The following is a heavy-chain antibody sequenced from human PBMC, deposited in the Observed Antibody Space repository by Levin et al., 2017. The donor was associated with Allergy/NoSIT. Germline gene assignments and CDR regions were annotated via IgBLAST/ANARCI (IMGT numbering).Heavy chain of an antibody. J-gene: IGHJ4*02. V-gene: IGHV3-7*04. CDR3: VKDTDWSFDF. CDR2: IDGDGSVR. Sequence: PGGSLRLSCAASGFTFSGHWMILVRQAPGKGLEWVANIDGDGSVRNYVDSVRGRFTISRDNAKTSLYLQMNSLRAEDTAVYYCVKDTDWSFDFWGPGTLVTVSS. D-gene: IGHD3-9*01. CDR1: GFTFSGHW.